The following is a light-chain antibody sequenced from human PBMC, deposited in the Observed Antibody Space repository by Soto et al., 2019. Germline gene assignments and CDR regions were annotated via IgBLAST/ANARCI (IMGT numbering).Light chain of an antibody. Sequence: QSVLTQPPSVSGAPGQRVTISCTGSSSNIGAGYDVHWYQQLPGTAPKLLIYGNSNRPSGVPDRFSGSKSGTSASLAITGLQAEDEADYYCQSYDSSLSGLFGGGTKGTVL. CDR3: QSYDSSLSGL. J-gene: IGLJ3*02. V-gene: IGLV1-40*01. CDR2: GNS. CDR1: SSNIGAGYD.